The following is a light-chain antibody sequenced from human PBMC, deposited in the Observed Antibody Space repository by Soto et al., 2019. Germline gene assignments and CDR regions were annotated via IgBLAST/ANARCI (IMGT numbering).Light chain of an antibody. V-gene: IGLV2-14*03. Sequence: SVLTQPAPVSGSPGQSITISCTGTSSDVGAYNYVSWYQQHPGKAPKLMIYDVSNRPSGVSNRFSGSKPGNTASLTISGLQAEDEADYYCSSYTSSSTYVFGTGTKVTVL. J-gene: IGLJ1*01. CDR1: SSDVGAYNY. CDR3: SSYTSSSTYV. CDR2: DVS.